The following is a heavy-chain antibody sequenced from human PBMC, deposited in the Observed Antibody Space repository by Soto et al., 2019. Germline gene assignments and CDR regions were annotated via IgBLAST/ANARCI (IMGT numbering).Heavy chain of an antibody. D-gene: IGHD3-3*01. V-gene: IGHV3-33*01. Sequence: TGGSLRLSCAASGFTFSSYGMHWVRQAPGKGLEWVAVIWYDGSNKYYADSVKGRFTISRDNSKNTLYLQMNSLRAEDTAVYYCASLTYYDFWSGYPTPLNYYGMDVWGQGTTVTVSS. CDR3: ASLTYYDFWSGYPTPLNYYGMDV. J-gene: IGHJ6*02. CDR1: GFTFSSYG. CDR2: IWYDGSNK.